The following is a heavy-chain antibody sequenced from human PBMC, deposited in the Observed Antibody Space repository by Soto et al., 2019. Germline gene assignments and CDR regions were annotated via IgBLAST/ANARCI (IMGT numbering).Heavy chain of an antibody. CDR3: ALSSPIHQSTSSSGYFDY. V-gene: IGHV2-5*02. CDR1: WFSLSTSEVD. J-gene: IGHJ4*02. D-gene: IGHD6-13*01. CDR2: IYWDDDK. Sequence: PARPLTLTCTFPWFSLSTSEVDVGWIRQPPGKALEWLALIYWDDDKRYSPSLKSRLTITKDTSKNQVVLTMTNMDPVDTATYYCALSSPIHQSTSSSGYFDYWGQGTLVTVSS.